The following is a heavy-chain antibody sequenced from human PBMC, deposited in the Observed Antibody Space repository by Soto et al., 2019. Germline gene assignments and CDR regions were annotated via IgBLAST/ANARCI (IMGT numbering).Heavy chain of an antibody. CDR1: GDSVSSNSAA. J-gene: IGHJ5*02. Sequence: LSRTCAISGDSVSSNSAAWNWIRQSPSRGLEWLGRTYYRSKWYNDYAVSVKSRITINPDTSKNQFSLQLNSVTPEDTAVYYCARDRYYGSGSPGWFDPWGQGTLVTVSS. D-gene: IGHD3-10*01. CDR2: TYYRSKWYN. V-gene: IGHV6-1*01. CDR3: ARDRYYGSGSPGWFDP.